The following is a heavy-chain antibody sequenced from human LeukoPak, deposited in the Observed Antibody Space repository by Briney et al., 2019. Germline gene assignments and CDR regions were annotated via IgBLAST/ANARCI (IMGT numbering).Heavy chain of an antibody. V-gene: IGHV4-39*01. CDR3: ASFYGSGSYYNAIYYGMDV. CDR2: IYYSGST. CDR1: GGSISSSSYY. D-gene: IGHD3-10*01. Sequence: PSETLSLTCTVSGGSISSSSYYWGWIRQPPGKGLEWIGSIYYSGSTYYNPSLKSRVTISVDTSKNQFSLKLSSVTAADTAVYYCASFYGSGSYYNAIYYGMDVGGQGTTVTVSS. J-gene: IGHJ6*02.